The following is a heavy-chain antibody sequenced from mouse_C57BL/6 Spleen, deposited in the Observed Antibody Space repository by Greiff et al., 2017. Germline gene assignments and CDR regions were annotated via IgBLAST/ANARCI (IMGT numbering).Heavy chain of an antibody. CDR3: TTKGTTVVGYY. CDR2: IDPEDGDT. D-gene: IGHD1-1*01. Sequence: VQLQQPGAELVRPGASVKLSCTASGFNIKDYYMHWVKQRPEQGLEWIGRIDPEDGDTEYAPKFQGKATMTADPSSNTAYLQLSSLTSEDTAVYYCTTKGTTVVGYYWGQGTTLTVSS. J-gene: IGHJ2*01. CDR1: GFNIKDYY. V-gene: IGHV14-1*01.